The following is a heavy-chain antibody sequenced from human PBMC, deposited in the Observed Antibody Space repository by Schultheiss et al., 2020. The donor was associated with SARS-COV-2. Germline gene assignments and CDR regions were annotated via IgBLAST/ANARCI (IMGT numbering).Heavy chain of an antibody. V-gene: IGHV3-21*01. CDR1: GFTFSSYS. J-gene: IGHJ5*02. CDR2: ISSSSSYI. Sequence: GGSLRLSCAASGFTFSSYSMNWVRQAPGKGLEWVSSISSSSSYIYYADSVKGRFTISRDNAKNSLYLQMNSLRAEDTAVYYCALIAVAGPTASNWFDPWGQGTLVTVSS. D-gene: IGHD6-19*01. CDR3: ALIAVAGPTASNWFDP.